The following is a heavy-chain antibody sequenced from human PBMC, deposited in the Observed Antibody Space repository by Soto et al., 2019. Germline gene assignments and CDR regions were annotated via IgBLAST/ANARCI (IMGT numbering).Heavy chain of an antibody. V-gene: IGHV3-30-3*01. CDR2: ISYDGSNK. Sequence: PEGSLRLSCAASGFTFSSYAMHWVRQAPGKGLEWVAVISYDGSNKYYADSVKGRFTISRDNSKNTLYLQMNSLRAEDTAVYYCARDGAYDFWSGYRQDYYGMDVWGQGTTVTVSS. CDR1: GFTFSSYA. J-gene: IGHJ6*02. D-gene: IGHD3-3*01. CDR3: ARDGAYDFWSGYRQDYYGMDV.